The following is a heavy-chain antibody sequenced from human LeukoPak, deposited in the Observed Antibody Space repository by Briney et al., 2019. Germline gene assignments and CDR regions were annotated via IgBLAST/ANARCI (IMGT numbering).Heavy chain of an antibody. V-gene: IGHV3-23*01. Sequence: GGSLRLPCAASGFTFSSYAMGWVRQAPGKGLEWVSAISGSGGSTYYADSVKGRFTISRDNSKNTLYLQMNSLRAEDTAVYYCAKEGGCSSTSCHSPNDYWGQGTLVTVSS. CDR3: AKEGGCSSTSCHSPNDY. CDR2: ISGSGGST. CDR1: GFTFSSYA. D-gene: IGHD2-2*01. J-gene: IGHJ4*02.